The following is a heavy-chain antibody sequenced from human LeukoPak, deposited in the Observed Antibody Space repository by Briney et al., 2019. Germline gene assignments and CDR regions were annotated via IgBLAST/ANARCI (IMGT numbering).Heavy chain of an antibody. Sequence: GASVKVSCKASGYTFTSYGISWVRQAPGQGLEWMGWISAYNGNTNYAQKLQGRVTMTTDTSTSTAYMELRSLRSDDTAVYYCARVWRDYYYYYMDVWGKGTTVTVSS. CDR2: ISAYNGNT. J-gene: IGHJ6*03. CDR1: GYTFTSYG. CDR3: ARVWRDYYYYYMDV. V-gene: IGHV1-18*01. D-gene: IGHD1-1*01.